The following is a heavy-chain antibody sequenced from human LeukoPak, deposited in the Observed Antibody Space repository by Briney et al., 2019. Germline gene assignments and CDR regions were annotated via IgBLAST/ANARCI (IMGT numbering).Heavy chain of an antibody. Sequence: SETLSLTCTVSGASIRGYYWSWIRQAPGKGLEWVGFISYSGYTSYSPSLKSRVAISVDTSKSQFSLRLTSMTAADTAIYYFARGRNDNGGMFFDSWAQGTLVTVSS. CDR3: ARGRNDNGGMFFDS. V-gene: IGHV4-59*01. D-gene: IGHD4-23*01. J-gene: IGHJ4*02. CDR1: GASIRGYY. CDR2: ISYSGYT.